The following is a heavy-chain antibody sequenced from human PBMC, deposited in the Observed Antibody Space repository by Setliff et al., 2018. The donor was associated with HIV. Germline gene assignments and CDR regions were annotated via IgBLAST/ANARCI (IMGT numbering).Heavy chain of an antibody. V-gene: IGHV4-34*01. Sequence: SSETLSLTCAVYGGSFSGYYWNWIRQSPGKGLEWIGEMNHSGNTNYNPSLKSRVTISMDMSKNQFSLNLASMTAADTAVYYCARGAGQWLRLVQGDSVAYFDFWGQGMLVTVSS. J-gene: IGHJ4*02. CDR2: MNHSGNT. CDR3: ARGAGQWLRLVQGDSVAYFDF. CDR1: GGSFSGYY. D-gene: IGHD6-19*01.